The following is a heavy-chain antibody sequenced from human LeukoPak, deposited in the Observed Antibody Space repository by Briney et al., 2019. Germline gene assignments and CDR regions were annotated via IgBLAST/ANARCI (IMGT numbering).Heavy chain of an antibody. CDR3: ASRFVSTMVRGVIRDY. CDR1: GYSISSGYY. CDR2: IYHSGST. Sequence: SETLSLTCAVSGYSISSGYYWGWIRQPPGKGLEWIGSIYHSGSTYYNPSLKSRVTISVDTSKNQFSLKLSSVTAADTAVYYCASRFVSTMVRGVIRDYWGQGTLVTASS. J-gene: IGHJ4*02. V-gene: IGHV4-38-2*01. D-gene: IGHD3-10*01.